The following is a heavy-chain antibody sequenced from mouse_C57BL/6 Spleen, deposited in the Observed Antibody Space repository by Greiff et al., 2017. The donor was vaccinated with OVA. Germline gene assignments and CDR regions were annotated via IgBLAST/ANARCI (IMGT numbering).Heavy chain of an antibody. CDR2: IDPSDSYT. CDR3: ARSGYYVSSPAWFAY. D-gene: IGHD1-1*01. V-gene: IGHV1-69*01. J-gene: IGHJ3*01. CDR1: GYTFTSYW. Sequence: QVQLQQPGAELVMPGASVKLSCKASGYTFTSYWMHWVKQRPGQGLEWIGEIDPSDSYTNYNQKFKGKSTLTVDKSSSTAYMQLSSLTSEDSAVYYCARSGYYVSSPAWFAYWGQGTLVTVAA.